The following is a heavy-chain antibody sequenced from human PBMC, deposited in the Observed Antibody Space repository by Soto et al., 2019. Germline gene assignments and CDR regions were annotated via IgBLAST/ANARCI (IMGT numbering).Heavy chain of an antibody. CDR2: LYYSGST. V-gene: IGHV4-31*03. CDR1: GGSISSGSYY. J-gene: IGHJ6*02. CDR3: ATRTDYYYGSGSLGGMDV. D-gene: IGHD3-10*01. Sequence: QVQLQESGPGLVKPSQTLSLTCTVSGGSISSGSYYWSWIRQLPGKGLEWIGYLYYSGSTYYDPSLKSRVTISVDTSKNQFSLKLNSVTAAHTAVYYCATRTDYYYGSGSLGGMDVWGQGTTVTVSS.